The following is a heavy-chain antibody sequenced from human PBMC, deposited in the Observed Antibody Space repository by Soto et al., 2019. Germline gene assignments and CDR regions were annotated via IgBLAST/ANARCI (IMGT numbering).Heavy chain of an antibody. V-gene: IGHV1-3*01. CDR1: GYTFTSYL. D-gene: IGHD6-19*01. CDR2: INAGNGNT. CDR3: TSLLYSSGWYVLDY. J-gene: IGHJ4*02. Sequence: QVQLVQSGAEVKKPGASVKVSCKASGYTFTSYLMHWVRQAPGQRLEWMGWINAGNGNTKYSQKFQGRVTITRDTPGSTSYMELSGLRSDDTAVYYCTSLLYSSGWYVLDYWGQGTLVTVSS.